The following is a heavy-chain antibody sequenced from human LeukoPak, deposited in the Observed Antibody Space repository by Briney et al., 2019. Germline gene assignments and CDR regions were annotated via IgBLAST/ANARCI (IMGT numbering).Heavy chain of an antibody. CDR2: INPNSGDT. V-gene: IGHV1-2*02. Sequence: GASVKVSCKASGYTFTDYYIHWVRQVPGQGLEWMGWINPNSGDTNYAQNFQGRVTMTRDTSISTAYMELSRLRSDDTAVYYCVRDRTKYCSSTSCPLDYWGQGTLVTVSS. D-gene: IGHD2-2*01. CDR1: GYTFTDYY. CDR3: VRDRTKYCSSTSCPLDY. J-gene: IGHJ4*02.